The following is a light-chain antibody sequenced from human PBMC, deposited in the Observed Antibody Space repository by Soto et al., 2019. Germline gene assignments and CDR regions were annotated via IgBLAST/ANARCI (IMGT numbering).Light chain of an antibody. CDR1: QSIRYY. J-gene: IGKJ1*01. CDR3: QHHNSYSQT. V-gene: IGKV1-5*01. CDR2: GAS. Sequence: DIQLTQSPPTLSASVGDRVTITCRASQSIRYYLAWYQQMPGKAPKLLIYGASSLQSGVPSRFSGSGSGTEFTLTISSLQPDDFATDFCQHHNSYSQTFGQGTKVEIK.